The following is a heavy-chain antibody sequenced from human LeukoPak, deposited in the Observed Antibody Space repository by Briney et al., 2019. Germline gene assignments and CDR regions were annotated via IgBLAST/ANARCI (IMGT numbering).Heavy chain of an antibody. J-gene: IGHJ5*02. Sequence: SETLSLTCSVSVVSMNGYYWSWLRQSAGNRLEWIGHVDSSGSTNYNPSLKSRVTISVDTSKNQFSLKLSSVTAADTAVYYCARVDYDFWSGTPNWFDPWGQGTLVTVSS. D-gene: IGHD3-3*01. CDR3: ARVDYDFWSGTPNWFDP. V-gene: IGHV4-4*07. CDR2: VDSSGST. CDR1: VVSMNGYY.